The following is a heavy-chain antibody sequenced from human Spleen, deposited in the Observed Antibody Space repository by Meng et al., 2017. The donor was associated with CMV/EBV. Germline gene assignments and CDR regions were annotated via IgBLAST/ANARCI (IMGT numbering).Heavy chain of an antibody. CDR1: AFTFNKSA. D-gene: IGHD3-10*01. Sequence: GESLKISCVASAFTFNKSAMTWVRQAPGKGLEWVSTISGGGGRTDYADSAKGRFTISRDNSKNTLYLQMNSLRTEDTAVYYCAKGGDDYYAYHFDSWGQGSPVTVSS. CDR2: ISGGGGRT. CDR3: AKGGDDYYAYHFDS. V-gene: IGHV3-23*01. J-gene: IGHJ4*02.